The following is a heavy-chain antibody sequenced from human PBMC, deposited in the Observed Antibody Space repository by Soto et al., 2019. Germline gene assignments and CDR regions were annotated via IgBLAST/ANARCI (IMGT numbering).Heavy chain of an antibody. Sequence: PGGSLRLSCAASGFTFSSYAMSWVRQAPGKGLEWVSAISGSGGSTYYADSVKGRFTISRDNSKNTLYLQMNSLRAEDTAVYYCAKALGYCSGGSCYPGYYFDYWGQGTLVTVSS. CDR3: AKALGYCSGGSCYPGYYFDY. J-gene: IGHJ4*02. V-gene: IGHV3-23*01. D-gene: IGHD2-15*01. CDR2: ISGSGGST. CDR1: GFTFSSYA.